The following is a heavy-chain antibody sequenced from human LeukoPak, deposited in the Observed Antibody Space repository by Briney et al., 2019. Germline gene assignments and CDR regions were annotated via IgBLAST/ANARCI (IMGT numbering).Heavy chain of an antibody. V-gene: IGHV3-21*01. Sequence: PGGSLRLSCAASGFSFSTYTINWVRQAPGKGLEWVSSISGSSVSIYYADSVQGRFTISRDNTKKSLFLQMNSLRAEDTAVYYCVRAMQMTTNGPGYWGQGTLVTVSS. CDR2: ISGSSVSI. J-gene: IGHJ4*02. D-gene: IGHD5-24*01. CDR1: GFSFSTYT. CDR3: VRAMQMTTNGPGY.